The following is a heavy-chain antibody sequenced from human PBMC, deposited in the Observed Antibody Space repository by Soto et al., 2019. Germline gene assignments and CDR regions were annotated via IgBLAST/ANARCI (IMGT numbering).Heavy chain of an antibody. Sequence: GGSLRLSCAASGFTFSRYEMNWVRQAPGKGLEWVSCISNSGSTIYYADSVKGRFTISRDNAKNPVYLQMNSLRAEDTALYYCARDRILGTSNWFDPWGQGTLVTVSS. CDR1: GFTFSRYE. CDR2: ISNSGSTI. D-gene: IGHD3-3*01. J-gene: IGHJ5*02. CDR3: ARDRILGTSNWFDP. V-gene: IGHV3-48*03.